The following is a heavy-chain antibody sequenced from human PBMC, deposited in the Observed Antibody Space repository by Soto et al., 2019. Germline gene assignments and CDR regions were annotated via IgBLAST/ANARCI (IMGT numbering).Heavy chain of an antibody. Sequence: SETLSLTCAVYGGSFSGYYWSWIRQPPGKGLEWIGEINHSGSTNYNPSLKSRVTISVDTSKNQSSLKLSSVTAADTAVYYCARDAYYDILTGPVNWFDPWGQGTLVTVSS. J-gene: IGHJ5*02. CDR1: GGSFSGYY. CDR3: ARDAYYDILTGPVNWFDP. CDR2: INHSGST. D-gene: IGHD3-9*01. V-gene: IGHV4-34*01.